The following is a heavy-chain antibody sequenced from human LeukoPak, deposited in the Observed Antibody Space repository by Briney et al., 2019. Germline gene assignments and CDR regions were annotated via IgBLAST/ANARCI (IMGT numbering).Heavy chain of an antibody. CDR2: ISSSSSYI. Sequence: PGGSLRLSCAPSGFTFSSYSMNWVRQAPGRGLDGVSSISSSSSYIYYADSVKGRFTISRDNAKNSLYLQMNSLRAEDTAVYYCARDGGDDSSGYYYGYWGQGTLVTVSS. CDR1: GFTFSSYS. CDR3: ARDGGDDSSGYYYGY. V-gene: IGHV3-21*01. J-gene: IGHJ4*02. D-gene: IGHD3-22*01.